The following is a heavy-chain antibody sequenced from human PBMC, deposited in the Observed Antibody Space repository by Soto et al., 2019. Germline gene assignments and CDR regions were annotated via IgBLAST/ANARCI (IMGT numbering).Heavy chain of an antibody. J-gene: IGHJ6*02. D-gene: IGHD5-12*01. V-gene: IGHV1-8*01. CDR2: MNPNSGNT. CDR1: GYTFTSYD. CDR3: ARARPLIVATRRQPHYYYYGMDV. Sequence: QVQLVQSGAEVKKPGASVKVSCKASGYTFTSYDINWVRQATGQGLEWMGWMNPNSGNTGYAQKFQGRVTMTRNTSISTAYMELSSLRSEDTAVYYCARARPLIVATRRQPHYYYYGMDVWGQGTTVTVSS.